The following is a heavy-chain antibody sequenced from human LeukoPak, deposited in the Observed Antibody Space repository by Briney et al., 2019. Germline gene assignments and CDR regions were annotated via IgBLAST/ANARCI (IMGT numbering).Heavy chain of an antibody. V-gene: IGHV4-39*07. CDR2: IYHTSST. CDR3: ARGGSRYQLLNWFAP. D-gene: IGHD2-2*01. J-gene: IGHJ5*02. CDR1: GGSISSSSHY. Sequence: SETLSLTCAVSGGSISSSSHYWAWIRQTPGKGLEWIGSIYHTSSTYRNPSLRSRVTISVETSKNQFSLNLTSLTAADTAVYYCARGGSRYQLLNWFAPWGQGTLVTVSS.